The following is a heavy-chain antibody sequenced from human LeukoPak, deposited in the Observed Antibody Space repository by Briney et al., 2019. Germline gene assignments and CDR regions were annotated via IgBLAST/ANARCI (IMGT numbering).Heavy chain of an antibody. J-gene: IGHJ4*02. CDR3: TTGYDYGDPGYFDY. Sequence: PGGSLRLSCAASGFTFSNAWMSWVRQAPGTGLEWVGRIKSKTDGGTTDYAAPVKGRFTISRDDSKNTLYLQMNSLKTEDTAVYYCTTGYDYGDPGYFDYWGQGTLVTVSS. V-gene: IGHV3-15*01. CDR2: IKSKTDGGTT. CDR1: GFTFSNAW. D-gene: IGHD4-17*01.